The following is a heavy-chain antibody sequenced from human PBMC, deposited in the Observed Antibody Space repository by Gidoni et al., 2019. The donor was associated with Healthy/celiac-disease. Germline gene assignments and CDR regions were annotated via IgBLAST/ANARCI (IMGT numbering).Heavy chain of an antibody. J-gene: IGHJ3*02. D-gene: IGHD3-16*01. CDR3: ARLISIMAPDI. V-gene: IGHV4-39*01. CDR1: GGSISSRSYY. Sequence: QLQLQESGPGLVKPSETLSLTCTVSGGSISSRSYYWGWIRPPPGKGLEWIGSIYYSGSTYYNPSLKSRVTISVDTSKNQFSLKLSSVTAADTAVYYCARLISIMAPDIWGQGTMVTVSS. CDR2: IYYSGST.